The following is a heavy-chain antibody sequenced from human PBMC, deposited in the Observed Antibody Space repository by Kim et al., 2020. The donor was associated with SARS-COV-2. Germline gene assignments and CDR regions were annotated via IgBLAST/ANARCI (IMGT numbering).Heavy chain of an antibody. D-gene: IGHD3-10*01. CDR1: GYSFTSYW. Sequence: GESLKISCKGSGYSFTSYWISWVRQMPGKGLKWMGSIDPIDSYTNYSPSFQGHVTISADESISTAYLQWGSLKASDTAMYYCARHEAGDSGSGSYTYWGQGTLVTVSS. V-gene: IGHV5-10-1*01. J-gene: IGHJ4*02. CDR3: ARHEAGDSGSGSYTY. CDR2: IDPIDSYT.